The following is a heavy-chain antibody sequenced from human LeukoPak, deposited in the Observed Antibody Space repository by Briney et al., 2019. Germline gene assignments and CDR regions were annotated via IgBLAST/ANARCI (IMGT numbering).Heavy chain of an antibody. CDR3: TKGRAPTCSGGSCYRTYDY. Sequence: PGGSLRLSCAASGFTFRSYAMSWVRQAPGKGLEWVSGISGSGGSTYYADSVKGRFTISRDNSKNTLFLQMDSLRAEDTALYYCTKGRAPTCSGGSCYRTYDYWGQGTLVTVSS. J-gene: IGHJ4*02. V-gene: IGHV3-23*01. CDR1: GFTFRSYA. D-gene: IGHD2-15*01. CDR2: ISGSGGST.